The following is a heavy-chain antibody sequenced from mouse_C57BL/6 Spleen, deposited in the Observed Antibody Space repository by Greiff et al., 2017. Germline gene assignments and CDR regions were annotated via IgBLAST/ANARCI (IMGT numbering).Heavy chain of an antibody. D-gene: IGHD4-1*01. CDR2: INPSNGGT. CDR1: GYTFTSYW. Sequence: QVQLQQSGTELVKPGASVTLSCKASGYTFTSYWMHWVKQRPGQGLEWIGNINPSNGGTTYNEKFKSKATLTVDKSSSTAYMQLSSLTSEDSAVYYCARSNWAYYYAMDYWGQGTSVTVSS. J-gene: IGHJ4*01. V-gene: IGHV1-53*01. CDR3: ARSNWAYYYAMDY.